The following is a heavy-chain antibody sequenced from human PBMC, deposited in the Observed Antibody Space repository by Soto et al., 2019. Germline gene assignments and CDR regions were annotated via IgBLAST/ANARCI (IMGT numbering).Heavy chain of an antibody. D-gene: IGHD2-2*01. J-gene: IGHJ6*02. V-gene: IGHV4-4*02. CDR2: IYHSGST. Sequence: QVQLQESGPGLVKPSGTLSLTCAVSGGSISSSNWWSWVRLPPGKGLEWIGEIYHSGSTNYNPSLKSRVTISVDKSKNQFSLKLSSVTAADTAVYYCARDPSFTPVVVQAAVYGMDVWGQGTTVTVSS. CDR3: ARDPSFTPVVVQAAVYGMDV. CDR1: GGSISSSNW.